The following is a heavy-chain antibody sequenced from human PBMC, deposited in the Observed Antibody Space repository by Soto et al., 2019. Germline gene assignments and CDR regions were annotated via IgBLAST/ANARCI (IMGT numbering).Heavy chain of an antibody. V-gene: IGHV1-69*12. Sequence: QVQLVQSGAEVKKPGSSVKVSCKASGGTFSSYAISWVRQAPGQGLEWMGGTIPIFGTANYAQKFQGRVTITADESTSTAYMELSSLRSEDTAVYYCARDTGIAAAGSWVSVYFDYWGQGTLVTVSS. J-gene: IGHJ4*02. CDR1: GGTFSSYA. CDR3: ARDTGIAAAGSWVSVYFDY. CDR2: TIPIFGTA. D-gene: IGHD6-13*01.